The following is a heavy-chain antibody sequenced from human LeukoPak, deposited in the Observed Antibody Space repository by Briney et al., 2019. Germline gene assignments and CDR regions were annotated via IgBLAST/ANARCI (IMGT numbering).Heavy chain of an antibody. CDR1: GYTFTGYY. CDR2: INPNSGGT. CDR3: ARTYYYDRNGYIEFDY. D-gene: IGHD3-22*01. V-gene: IGHV1-2*02. J-gene: IGHJ4*02. Sequence: RASVKVSCKASGYTFTGYYMHWVRQAPGQGLEWMGWINPNSGGTNYAQKFQGRVTMTADTSITTAYMELTRLTSDDTAVYFCARTYYYDRNGYIEFDYWGQGTLVTVSS.